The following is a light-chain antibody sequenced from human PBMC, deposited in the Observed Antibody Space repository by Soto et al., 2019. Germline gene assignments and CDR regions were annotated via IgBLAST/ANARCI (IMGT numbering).Light chain of an antibody. CDR3: MQALQTPLT. CDR2: LGS. V-gene: IGKV2-28*01. CDR1: QSLLHSNGYNY. J-gene: IGKJ4*01. Sequence: DIVMTQSPLSLPVTPGEPASFSCRSSQSLLHSNGYNYLDWYLQKPGQSPQLLINLGSNRASGVPDRFSGSGSGTDFTLKISRVEAEDVGVYYCMQALQTPLTFGGGTKVEIK.